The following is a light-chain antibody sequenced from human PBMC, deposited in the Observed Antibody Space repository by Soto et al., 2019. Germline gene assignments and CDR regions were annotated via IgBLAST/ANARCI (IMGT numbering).Light chain of an antibody. J-gene: IGLJ1*01. V-gene: IGLV2-14*01. CDR1: SSDVGAYNC. Sequence: QSALTQPASVSGSPGQSITISCTGTSSDVGAYNCVSWYLQHPGKAPKLMIYEVSNRPSGVSNRFSGSKSGNTASLTISGLQAEDEADSYCSSYTSSSTYVFGTATKVTVL. CDR3: SSYTSSSTYV. CDR2: EVS.